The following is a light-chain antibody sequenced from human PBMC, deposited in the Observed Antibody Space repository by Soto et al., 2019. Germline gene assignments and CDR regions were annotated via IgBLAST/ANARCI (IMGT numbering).Light chain of an antibody. J-gene: IGLJ1*01. CDR2: DVS. CDR3: CSYGGTSYV. CDR1: SSDVGGYNY. Sequence: QPALTQPRSVSGSPGQSVTISCTGTSSDVGGYNYVSWYQQHPGKAPKLMIFDVSERPSGVPARFSGSKSGNTASLTISGLQAADEADYYCCSYGGTSYVFGTGTKVTV. V-gene: IGLV2-11*01.